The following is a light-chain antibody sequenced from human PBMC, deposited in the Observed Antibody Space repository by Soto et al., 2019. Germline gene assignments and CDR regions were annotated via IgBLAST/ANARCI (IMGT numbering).Light chain of an antibody. CDR3: QQLNSYPRT. CDR1: QGISSY. Sequence: DLQLTQSPSFLSASVGDRITITCRASQGISSYLAWYQQKPGKAPRLLIYDASTLQSGVPSRFSGSGSGTEFTLTISSLQPEDCATYYCQQLNSYPRTFGQGTKVEIK. V-gene: IGKV1-9*01. J-gene: IGKJ1*01. CDR2: DAS.